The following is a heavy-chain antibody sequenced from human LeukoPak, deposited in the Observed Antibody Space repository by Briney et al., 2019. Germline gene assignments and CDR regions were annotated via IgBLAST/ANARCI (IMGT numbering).Heavy chain of an antibody. CDR1: GGSISSGGYY. Sequence: SETLSLTCTVSGGSISSGGYYWSWIRQHPGKGLEWIGYIYYSGSTYYNPSLKSRVTISVDTSKNQFSLKLSSVTAADTAVYYCASLFLGGDDDLPPPVDYWGQGTLVTVSS. D-gene: IGHD2-21*02. J-gene: IGHJ4*02. V-gene: IGHV4-31*03. CDR3: ASLFLGGDDDLPPPVDY. CDR2: IYYSGST.